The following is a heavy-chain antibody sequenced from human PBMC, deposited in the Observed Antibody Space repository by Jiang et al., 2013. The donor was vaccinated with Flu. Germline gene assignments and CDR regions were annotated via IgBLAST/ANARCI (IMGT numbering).Heavy chain of an antibody. CDR2: TYYSGSS. V-gene: IGHV4-59*01. CDR1: GGSISTYY. Sequence: VSGGSISTYYSGLVTGSPPGTALEWIGYTYYSGSSNSNPSLKSRVTISVETSKNQFSLRLSSVTAADTAVYHCAKFRDGYYHYYGMDVWGPGTTVTVSS. J-gene: IGHJ6*02. D-gene: IGHD3-10*01. CDR3: AKFRDGYYHYYGMDV.